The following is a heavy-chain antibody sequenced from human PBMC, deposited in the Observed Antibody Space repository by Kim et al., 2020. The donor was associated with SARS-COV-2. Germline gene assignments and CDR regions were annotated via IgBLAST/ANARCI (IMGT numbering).Heavy chain of an antibody. CDR3: ARRYGDYGWNWFDP. Sequence: PSLKSRVTISVDTSKNQFSLKLSSVTAADTAVYYCARRYGDYGWNWFDPWGQGTLVTVSS. D-gene: IGHD4-17*01. J-gene: IGHJ5*02. V-gene: IGHV4-59*08.